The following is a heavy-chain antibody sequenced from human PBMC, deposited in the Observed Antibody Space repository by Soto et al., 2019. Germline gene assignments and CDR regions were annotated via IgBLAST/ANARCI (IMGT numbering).Heavy chain of an antibody. CDR2: INTDGSST. V-gene: IGHV3-74*01. Sequence: GGSLRLSCAASGFTFSDYWMYWVRQAPGKGLVWVSRINTDGSSTFYADSVRGRFTISRDNAENTLYLQMNSLRAEDTAVYYCTRNIAVADPLWGQGTLVTSPQ. CDR1: GFTFSDYW. CDR3: TRNIAVADPL. D-gene: IGHD6-19*01. J-gene: IGHJ4*02.